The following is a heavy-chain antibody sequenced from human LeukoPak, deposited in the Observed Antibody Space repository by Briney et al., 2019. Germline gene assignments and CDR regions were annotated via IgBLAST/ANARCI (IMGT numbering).Heavy chain of an antibody. CDR2: IYHSGST. J-gene: IGHJ4*02. CDR1: GGSISSGGYS. D-gene: IGHD3-22*01. CDR3: ARSYDSSGYYPYFDY. Sequence: SQTLSLTCAVSGGSISSGGYSWSWIRQPPGKGLEWIGYIYHSGSTYYNPSLKSRVTISVDRSKNQFSLKLSSVTAADAAVYYCARSYDSSGYYPYFDYWGQGTLVTVSS. V-gene: IGHV4-30-2*01.